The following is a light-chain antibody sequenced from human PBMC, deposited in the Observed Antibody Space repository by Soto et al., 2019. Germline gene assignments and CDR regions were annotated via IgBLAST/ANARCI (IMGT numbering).Light chain of an antibody. CDR3: QQRSNWQIT. J-gene: IGKJ5*01. CDR2: DAS. Sequence: EIVFTQSPAKLLSCTWAPATLSFRAARSVSSYLAWYQQKPGQAPRLLIYDASSRPTDIPARFSGSGSGTDFTLTISSLEPEDFALYYCQQRSNWQITFGQGTQLEIK. V-gene: IGKV3-11*01. CDR1: RSVSSY.